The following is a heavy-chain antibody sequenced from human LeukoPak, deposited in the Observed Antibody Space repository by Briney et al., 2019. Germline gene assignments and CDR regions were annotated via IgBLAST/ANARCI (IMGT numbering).Heavy chain of an antibody. Sequence: GGSLRLSCAASGFTFSAYSMNWVRQAPGKGLEWVSYISSSGSTTHYADSVKGRFTISRDNAKKSLYLQMNSLGAEDTAVYYCARDNYDSSGYYFDWGQGTLVTVSS. CDR3: ARDNYDSSGYYFD. CDR1: GFTFSAYS. CDR2: ISSSGSTT. V-gene: IGHV3-48*04. D-gene: IGHD3-22*01. J-gene: IGHJ4*02.